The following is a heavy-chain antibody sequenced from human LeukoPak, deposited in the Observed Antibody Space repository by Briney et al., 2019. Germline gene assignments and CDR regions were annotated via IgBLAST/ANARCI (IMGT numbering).Heavy chain of an antibody. J-gene: IGHJ4*02. V-gene: IGHV4-59*12. Sequence: SETLSLTCTVSGGSISSYYWSWIRQPPGKGLEWIGYIYYSGSTNYNPSLKSRVTISVDRSKNQFSLKLSSVTAADTAVYYCARSAAGHQYYFDYWGRGTLVTVSS. CDR2: IYYSGST. CDR1: GGSISSYY. D-gene: IGHD2-2*01. CDR3: ARSAAGHQYYFDY.